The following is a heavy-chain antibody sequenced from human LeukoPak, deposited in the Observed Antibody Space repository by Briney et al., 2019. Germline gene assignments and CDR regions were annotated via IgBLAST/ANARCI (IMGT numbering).Heavy chain of an antibody. CDR1: GGSIHTYY. V-gene: IGHV4-59*13. Sequence: SETLSLTCSVSGGSIHTYYWTWIRQPPGKGLEWIGNVYYSGTTYYNPSLKSRLTISVDTSKNQFSLKLSSVTAADTAVYYCARDSRDGYINPDAFDIWGQGTMVTVSS. D-gene: IGHD5-24*01. J-gene: IGHJ3*02. CDR3: ARDSRDGYINPDAFDI. CDR2: VYYSGTT.